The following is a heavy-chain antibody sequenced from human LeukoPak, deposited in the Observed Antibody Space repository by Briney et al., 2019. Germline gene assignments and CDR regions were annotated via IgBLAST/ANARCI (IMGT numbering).Heavy chain of an antibody. Sequence: ASVTVSCKASGYTFTDYHMYWVRQAPGQGLEWMGRINPNSGGTNYAQKFQGRLTMTRDTSIATTYMELSRLTSDDTAVYYCARGSGYCSDSSCYHYFEFWGQGALVTVSS. J-gene: IGHJ4*02. CDR1: GYTFTDYH. CDR2: INPNSGGT. CDR3: ARGSGYCSDSSCYHYFEF. V-gene: IGHV1-2*06. D-gene: IGHD2-15*01.